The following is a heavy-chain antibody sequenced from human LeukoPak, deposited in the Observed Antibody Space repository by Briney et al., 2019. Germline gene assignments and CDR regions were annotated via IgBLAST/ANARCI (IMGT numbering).Heavy chain of an antibody. D-gene: IGHD3-22*01. CDR3: ARGGDYYDSSGYEGLGAFDI. CDR2: ISYDGSNE. V-gene: IGHV3-30-3*01. CDR1: GFTFRSYA. J-gene: IGHJ3*02. Sequence: GGSLRLSCGASGFTFRSYAMHWVRQAPGKWLEWVAGISYDGSNEYYTDSVKGRFTISRDNSKNTLYLQVNSLIPEDTAVYYCARGGDYYDSSGYEGLGAFDIWGQGTMVTVSS.